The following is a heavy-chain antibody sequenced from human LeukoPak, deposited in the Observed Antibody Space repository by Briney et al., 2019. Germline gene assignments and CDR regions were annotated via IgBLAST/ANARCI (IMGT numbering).Heavy chain of an antibody. Sequence: GGSLRLSCAASGFTFSSYAMSWVRQAPGKGLQWVSSISSSSSYIYYADSVKGRFTISRDNAKNSLYLQMNSLRAEDTAVYYCAREYCSGGSCLYYYYGMDVWGQGTTVTVSS. V-gene: IGHV3-21*01. J-gene: IGHJ6*02. CDR1: GFTFSSYA. D-gene: IGHD2-15*01. CDR3: AREYCSGGSCLYYYYGMDV. CDR2: ISSSSSYI.